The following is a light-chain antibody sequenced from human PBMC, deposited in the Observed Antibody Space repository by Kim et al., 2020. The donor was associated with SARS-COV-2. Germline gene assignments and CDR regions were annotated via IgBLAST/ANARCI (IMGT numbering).Light chain of an antibody. J-gene: IGKJ1*01. V-gene: IGKV1-5*03. CDR1: LSISSW. Sequence: SAYVGDRVTITCRASLSISSWLAWYQQKPGKAPKLRIYKASSLESGVPSRFSGSGSGTEFTLTISSLQPDDFATYFCQQYNSEPWTFGQGTKLEIK. CDR2: KAS. CDR3: QQYNSEPWT.